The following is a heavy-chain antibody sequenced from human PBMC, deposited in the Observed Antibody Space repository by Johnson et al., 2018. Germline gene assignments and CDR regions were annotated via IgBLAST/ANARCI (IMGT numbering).Heavy chain of an antibody. D-gene: IGHD6-13*01. CDR2: IWYDGSNK. V-gene: IGHV3-33*01. CDR1: GFTFSSYG. Sequence: QVQLVQSGGGVVQXGRSLRLSCAASGFTFSSYGMHWVRQAPGKGLEWVAVIWYDGSNKYYADSVKGRFTISRDNSKNTLYLQMNSQRAEDTAVYYCARAESSPHYGMDVWGQGTTVTVSS. J-gene: IGHJ6*02. CDR3: ARAESSPHYGMDV.